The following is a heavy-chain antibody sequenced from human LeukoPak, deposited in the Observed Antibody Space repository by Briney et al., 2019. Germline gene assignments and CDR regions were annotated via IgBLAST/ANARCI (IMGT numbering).Heavy chain of an antibody. CDR3: ARAVVVGATTYFDY. J-gene: IGHJ4*02. CDR2: ISSSSSTI. V-gene: IGHV3-48*01. D-gene: IGHD1-26*01. Sequence: SGGSLRLSCAASGFTFSSYSMNWVRQAPGKGLEWVSYISSSSSTIYYADSVKGRFTISRDNAKNSLYLQMNSLRAEDTAVYYCARAVVVGATTYFDYWGQGTLVTVSS. CDR1: GFTFSSYS.